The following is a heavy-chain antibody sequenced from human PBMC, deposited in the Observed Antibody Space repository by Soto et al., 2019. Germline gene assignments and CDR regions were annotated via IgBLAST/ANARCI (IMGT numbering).Heavy chain of an antibody. J-gene: IGHJ3*02. D-gene: IGHD3-10*01. Sequence: QVQLVESGGGVFQPGTSLRLSCAASGFTSSTFVIPWVRQAPGKGLEWLAVISSDGNNQYYADSVKGRFTISRDNSKRTLYLQVNSLRAEDTAVYFCAKERGVLDAFDMWGQGTMVTVS. V-gene: IGHV3-30*18. CDR1: GFTSSTFV. CDR3: AKERGVLDAFDM. CDR2: ISSDGNNQ.